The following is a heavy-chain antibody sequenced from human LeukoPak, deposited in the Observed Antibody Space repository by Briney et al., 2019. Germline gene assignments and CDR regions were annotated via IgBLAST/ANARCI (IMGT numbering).Heavy chain of an antibody. CDR3: ARSFRENYYGSGAVFDP. Sequence: NSSETLSLTCTVSGGSISSGDYSWSWIRQPRGKGRDWIEYIYDNGSTYYNPSLKSRVTISVDTSKNQFSLKLSSVTAADTAVYYCARSFRENYYGSGAVFDPWGQGTPVTVSS. D-gene: IGHD3-10*01. CDR1: GGSISSGDYS. V-gene: IGHV4-30-4*08. CDR2: IYDNGST. J-gene: IGHJ5*02.